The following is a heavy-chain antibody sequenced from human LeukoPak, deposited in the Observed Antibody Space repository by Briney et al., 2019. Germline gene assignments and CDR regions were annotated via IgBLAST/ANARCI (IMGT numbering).Heavy chain of an antibody. CDR1: GFTFSSYG. D-gene: IGHD6-19*01. V-gene: IGHV3-30*18. J-gene: IGHJ4*02. Sequence: PGGSLRLSCAASGFTFSSYGMHWVRQAPGKGLEWVAVISYDGSNKYYADSVKGRFTIFRDNSKNTLYLQMNSLRAEDTAVYYCAKDLSRDSSGLYFDYWGQGTLVTVSS. CDR2: ISYDGSNK. CDR3: AKDLSRDSSGLYFDY.